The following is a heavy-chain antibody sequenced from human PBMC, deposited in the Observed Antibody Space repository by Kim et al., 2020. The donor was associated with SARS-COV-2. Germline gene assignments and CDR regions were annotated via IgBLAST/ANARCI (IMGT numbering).Heavy chain of an antibody. D-gene: IGHD1-26*01. V-gene: IGHV3-66*01. CDR3: ARVYFINWFDP. CDR1: GLIVSANY. J-gene: IGHJ5*02. Sequence: GGSLRLSCAASGLIVSANYMSWVRQAPGKGLEWVSVIYSDGSTSYIDSVKGRFTISRDNSKNTLYLQMNSLRVEDTAVYYCARVYFINWFDPWGQETLVT. CDR2: IYSDGST.